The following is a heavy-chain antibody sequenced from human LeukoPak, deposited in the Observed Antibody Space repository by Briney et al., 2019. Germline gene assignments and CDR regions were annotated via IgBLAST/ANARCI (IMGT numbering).Heavy chain of an antibody. Sequence: GGSLRLSCAASGFTFSNYAMSWVRQAPGKGLEWVSSISGSGSGGSSYYADSGRGRFTISSDNYKQTLYLQMNSLIAEAPSVYYCARSGYNRFDYWGQGTRVTVSS. J-gene: IGHJ4*02. V-gene: IGHV3-23*01. CDR1: GFTFSNYA. CDR3: ARSGYNRFDY. CDR2: ISGSGSGGSS. D-gene: IGHD5-24*01.